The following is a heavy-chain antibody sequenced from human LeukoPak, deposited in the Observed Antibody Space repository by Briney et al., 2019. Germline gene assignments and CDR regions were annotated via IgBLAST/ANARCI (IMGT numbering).Heavy chain of an antibody. V-gene: IGHV3-30*04. CDR2: ISYDGSNK. CDR1: GFTFSRYA. J-gene: IGHJ4*02. CDR3: AREFGPYGSGSYLGY. D-gene: IGHD3-10*01. Sequence: PGGSLRLSCAASGFTFSRYAMHWVRQAPGKGLEWVAVISYDGSNKYYADSVKGRFTISRDNSKNTLYLQMNSLRAEDTAVYYCAREFGPYGSGSYLGYWGQGTLVTVSS.